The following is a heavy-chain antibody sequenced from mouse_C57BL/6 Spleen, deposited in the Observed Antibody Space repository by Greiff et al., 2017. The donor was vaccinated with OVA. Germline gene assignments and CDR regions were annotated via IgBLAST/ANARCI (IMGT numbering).Heavy chain of an antibody. CDR2: IRSKSNNYAT. CDR1: GFSFNTYA. CDR3: VSAFYYGYDGGFAY. Sequence: EAGGGLVQPKGSLKLSCAASGFSFNTYAMNWVRQAPGKGLEWVARIRSKSNNYATYYADSVKDRFTISRDDSESMLYLQMNNLKTEDTAMYYCVSAFYYGYDGGFAYWGQGTLVTVSA. V-gene: IGHV10-1*01. J-gene: IGHJ3*01. D-gene: IGHD2-2*01.